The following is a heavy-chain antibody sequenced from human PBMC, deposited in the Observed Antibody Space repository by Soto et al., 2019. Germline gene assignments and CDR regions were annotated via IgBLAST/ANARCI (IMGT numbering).Heavy chain of an antibody. CDR3: TRDGWGGASYY. J-gene: IGHJ4*02. CDR1: GFTFGDYA. V-gene: IGHV3-49*04. CDR2: IRSKTYGATT. D-gene: IGHD3-16*01. Sequence: LSLSCTTSGFTFGDYAVSWVRQAPGRGLEWVGFIRSKTYGATTDYAASVTGRFTISRDDSKSVAYLQMNSLKTEDTAVYYCTRDGWGGASYYWGQGTLVTVSS.